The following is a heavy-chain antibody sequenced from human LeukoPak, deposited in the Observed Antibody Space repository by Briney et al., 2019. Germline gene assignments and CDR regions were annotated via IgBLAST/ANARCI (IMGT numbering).Heavy chain of an antibody. V-gene: IGHV3-30-3*01. CDR3: AKDLGTPPHYYYGSGSSLDAFDI. D-gene: IGHD3-10*01. J-gene: IGHJ3*02. CDR2: ISYDGSNK. Sequence: GGSLRLSCAASGFTFSSYAMHWVRQAPGKGLEWVAVISYDGSNKYYADSVKGRFTISRDNSKNTLYLQMNSLRAEDTAVYYCAKDLGTPPHYYYGSGSSLDAFDIWGQGTMVTVSS. CDR1: GFTFSSYA.